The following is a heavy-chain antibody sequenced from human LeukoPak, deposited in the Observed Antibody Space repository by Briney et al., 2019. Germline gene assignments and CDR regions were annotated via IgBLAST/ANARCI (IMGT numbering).Heavy chain of an antibody. D-gene: IGHD2-15*01. J-gene: IGHJ4*02. CDR3: ARLWSTDCSGGSCPHQPNY. V-gene: IGHV4-39*01. CDR1: GGSVSNSSYH. Sequence: SETLSLTCTVSGGSVSNSSYHWGWIRQPPGKGLEWIGSVFYSGSTYYNPSLKSRVTMSVDTSKNQFSLKLSSVIAADTAVYYCARLWSTDCSGGSCPHQPNYWGQGTLVTVSS. CDR2: VFYSGST.